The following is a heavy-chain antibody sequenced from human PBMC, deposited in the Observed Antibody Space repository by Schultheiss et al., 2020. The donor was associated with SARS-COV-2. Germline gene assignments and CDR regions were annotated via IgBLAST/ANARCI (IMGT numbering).Heavy chain of an antibody. CDR2: VSHSGAT. CDR3: ARLSLLKGYSMDV. J-gene: IGHJ6*02. V-gene: IGHV4-39*07. Sequence: SETLSLTCTVSGGSISSSSYYWGWIRQPPGKGLEWIGQVSHSGATHYSPSLKRRVTISVDTSKSQFSLRLRSVTAADTAVYYCARLSLLKGYSMDVWGQGTTVTVSS. CDR1: GGSISSSSYY.